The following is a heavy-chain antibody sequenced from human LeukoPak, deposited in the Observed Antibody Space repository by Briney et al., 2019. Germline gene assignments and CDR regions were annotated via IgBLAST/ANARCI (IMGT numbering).Heavy chain of an antibody. CDR2: IYSTGST. CDR1: GGSISSYY. V-gene: IGHV4-4*07. CDR3: ARGVVVAGLRYYFDS. D-gene: IGHD6-19*01. J-gene: IGHJ4*02. Sequence: SETLSLTCTVSGGSISSYYWSWIRQPAGKGLEWIGRIYSTGSTKYSPSPESRLTMSLDTSKDQFSLKLTSVTAADTAVYYCARGVVVAGLRYYFDSWGQGSLVSVSS.